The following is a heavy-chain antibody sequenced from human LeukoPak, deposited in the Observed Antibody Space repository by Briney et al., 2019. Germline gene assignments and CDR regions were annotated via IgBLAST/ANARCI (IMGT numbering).Heavy chain of an antibody. CDR1: GYTFTVQY. D-gene: IGHD3-3*01. Sequence: ASGKVSCTASGYTFTVQYMHWVRQAPGQGIEWMGWINPNSGGTIYAKKFQARVTMTRDPSISTAYMDLSSLSSDAPAVYYRARVLDFWSGSTHDSYDTMDVWGQGTTVTVSS. CDR3: ARVLDFWSGSTHDSYDTMDV. CDR2: INPNSGGT. V-gene: IGHV1-2*02. J-gene: IGHJ6*02.